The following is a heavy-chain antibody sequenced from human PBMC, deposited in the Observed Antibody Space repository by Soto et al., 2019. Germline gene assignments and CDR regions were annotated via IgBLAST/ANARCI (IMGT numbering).Heavy chain of an antibody. D-gene: IGHD2-2*01. J-gene: IGHJ6*02. V-gene: IGHV4-39*01. CDR2: IYYSGST. CDR1: GGSISSSSYY. CDR3: ATRSFLVPAAMVDYYYGMDV. Sequence: SETLSLTCTVSGGSISSSSYYWGWIRQPPGKGLEWIGSIYYSGSTYYNPSLKSRVTISVDTSKNQFSLKLSSVTAADTAVYYCATRSFLVPAAMVDYYYGMDVWGQGTTVTVSS.